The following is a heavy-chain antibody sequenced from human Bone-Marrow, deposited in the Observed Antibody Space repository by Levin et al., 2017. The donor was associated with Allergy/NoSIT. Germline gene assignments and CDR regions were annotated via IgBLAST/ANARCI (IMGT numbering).Heavy chain of an antibody. V-gene: IGHV3-30*03. CDR3: ARTAGNYRHDFDS. J-gene: IGHJ4*01. CDR1: GFTFENHG. D-gene: IGHD1-1*01. CDR2: LSYDGTTE. Sequence: GESLKISCVGSGFTFENHGIHWVRQAPGKGLEWVSVLSYDGTTEYYVDSVKGRLTMSRDNSKNTVHLQIQSLRLDDTAVYYCARTAGNYRHDFDSWGQGALVTVAS.